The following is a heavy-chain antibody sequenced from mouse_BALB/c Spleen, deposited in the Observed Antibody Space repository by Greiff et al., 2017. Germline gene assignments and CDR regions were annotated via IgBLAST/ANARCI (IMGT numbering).Heavy chain of an antibody. Sequence: VQLQESGAELVRPGASVTLSCKASGYTFTDYEMHWVKQTPVHGLEWIGAIDPETGGTAYNQKFKGKATLTADKSSSTAYMELRSLTSEDSAVYYCTKGDYRYDRFAYWGQGTLVTVSA. CDR2: IDPETGGT. V-gene: IGHV1-15*01. CDR3: TKGDYRYDRFAY. D-gene: IGHD2-14*01. CDR1: GYTFTDYE. J-gene: IGHJ3*01.